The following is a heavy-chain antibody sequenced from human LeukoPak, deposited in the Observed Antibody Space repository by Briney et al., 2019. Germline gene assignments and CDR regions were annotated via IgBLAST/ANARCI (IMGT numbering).Heavy chain of an antibody. D-gene: IGHD3-3*01. CDR1: GFTFSSYA. Sequence: GGSLRLSCAASGFTFSSYAMSWVRQAPGKGLEWVSAISGSGGATYYADSVKGPFTIYRDNSQNTLYLQMNSLRAEDTAVYYCAKVPVFSLTISEVVTDDAFDIWGQGTIVTVSS. CDR2: ISGSGGAT. CDR3: AKVPVFSLTISEVVTDDAFDI. J-gene: IGHJ3*02. V-gene: IGHV3-23*01.